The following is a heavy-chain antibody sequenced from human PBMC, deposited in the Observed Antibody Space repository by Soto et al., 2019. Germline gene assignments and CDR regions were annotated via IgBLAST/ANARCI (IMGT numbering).Heavy chain of an antibody. CDR2: ISYDGSNK. CDR3: ARDLPYGSGPYYGMDV. J-gene: IGHJ6*02. V-gene: IGHV3-30-3*01. CDR1: GFTFSSYA. D-gene: IGHD3-10*01. Sequence: PGGSLRLSCAASGFTFSSYAMHWVRQAPGKGLEWVAVISYDGSNKYYADSVKGRFTISRDNSKNTLYLQMNSLRAEDTAVYYCARDLPYGSGPYYGMDVWGQGTTVTVSS.